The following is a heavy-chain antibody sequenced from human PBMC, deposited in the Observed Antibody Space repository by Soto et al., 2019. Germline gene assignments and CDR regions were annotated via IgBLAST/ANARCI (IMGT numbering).Heavy chain of an antibody. Sequence: QVQLQESGPGLVKPSQTLSLTCTVSGGSISSGDYYWSWIRQPPGKVLEWIGYIYYSGSTYYNPSLKSRLTISVDTSKNQFSLKLSSVTAADTAVYYCARGRLLWFGELFAPYFDYWGQGTLVTVSS. V-gene: IGHV4-30-4*01. CDR1: GGSISSGDYY. CDR2: IYYSGST. D-gene: IGHD3-10*01. CDR3: ARGRLLWFGELFAPYFDY. J-gene: IGHJ4*02.